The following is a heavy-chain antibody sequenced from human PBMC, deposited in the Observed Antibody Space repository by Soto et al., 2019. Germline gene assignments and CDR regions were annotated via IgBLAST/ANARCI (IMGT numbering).Heavy chain of an antibody. CDR2: ISAYNGNT. CDR1: GYTITTYG. D-gene: IGHD1-26*01. V-gene: IGHV1-18*04. CDR3: ARRAWENSDAFDI. Sequence: QVQLVQSGAEVKKPGASVKVSCKASGYTITTYGFSWVRQAPGQGLEWMGWISAYNGNTNYAQTLQGRVTMTTDTSTSTAYMEVTSLRSDDTAVYYCARRAWENSDAFDIWGQGTMVTVSS. J-gene: IGHJ3*02.